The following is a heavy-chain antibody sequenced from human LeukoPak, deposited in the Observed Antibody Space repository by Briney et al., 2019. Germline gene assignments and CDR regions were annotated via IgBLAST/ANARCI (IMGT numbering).Heavy chain of an antibody. Sequence: GASVKVSCKASGYTFTSYGISWVRQAPGQGLEWMGWISAYNGNTNYAQKLQGRVTMTTDTSTSTAYMELRSLRSDDTAVYYCARVWWELLPGADYAFDIWGQGTMVTVSS. CDR1: GYTFTSYG. J-gene: IGHJ3*02. CDR3: ARVWWELLPGADYAFDI. D-gene: IGHD1-26*01. CDR2: ISAYNGNT. V-gene: IGHV1-18*01.